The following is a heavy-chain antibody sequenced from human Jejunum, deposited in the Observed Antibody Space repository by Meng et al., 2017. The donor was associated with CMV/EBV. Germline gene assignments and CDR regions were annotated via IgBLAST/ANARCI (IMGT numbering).Heavy chain of an antibody. V-gene: IGHV3-7*01. CDR1: GFTFSNYW. CDR2: IKQDGSEK. D-gene: IGHD3-3*01. Sequence: CAASGFTFSNYWMSWVRQAPGKGLEWVANIKQDGSEKYYVDSVKGRFTISRDNAKNSLYLQMNSLRAEDTAVYYCARDRHDFWTRGGQGTLVTVSS. CDR3: ARDRHDFWTR. J-gene: IGHJ4*02.